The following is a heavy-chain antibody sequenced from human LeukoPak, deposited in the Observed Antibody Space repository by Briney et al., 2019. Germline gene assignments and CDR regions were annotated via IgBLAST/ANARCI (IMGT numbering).Heavy chain of an antibody. CDR2: IGYDGSNK. J-gene: IGHJ4*02. D-gene: IGHD2-21*02. V-gene: IGHV3-33*01. Sequence: ARSLTLSCSAYGFTFSSNGMHWDRQAPGKGLEWVAVIGYDGSNKYYADSVKGPFTISRDNSKNTLYLQMNSLRAEDTAVYYCARDPYPLHCGGDCYYFDYWGQGTLVTVPS. CDR1: GFTFSSNG. CDR3: ARDPYPLHCGGDCYYFDY.